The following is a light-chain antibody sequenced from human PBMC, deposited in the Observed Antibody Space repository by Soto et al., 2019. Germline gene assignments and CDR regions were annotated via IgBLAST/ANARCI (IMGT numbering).Light chain of an antibody. CDR3: QKYNAYSRM. CDR2: KAS. CDR1: ESISSG. J-gene: IGKJ1*01. Sequence: DIEMPTSRSPLSASVVYRVTITCPASESISSGLAWYQQKPGKAPNLLIYKASTLESGVPSRFSGSGSGTEFTLTISSLQPDDFATYYCQKYNAYSRMFGQGTKVDIK. V-gene: IGKV1-5*03.